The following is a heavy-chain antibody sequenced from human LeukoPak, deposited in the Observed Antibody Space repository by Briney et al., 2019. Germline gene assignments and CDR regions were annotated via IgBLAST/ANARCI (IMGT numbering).Heavy chain of an antibody. V-gene: IGHV1-2*02. Sequence: ASVKVSYKASGYTFTGYYMHWVRQAPGQGLEWMGWINPNSGGTNYAQKFQGRVTMTRDTSISTAYMELSRLRSDDTAVYYCARDSYYDILTGYYRGVDYWGQGTLVTVSS. CDR1: GYTFTGYY. CDR2: INPNSGGT. J-gene: IGHJ4*02. D-gene: IGHD3-9*01. CDR3: ARDSYYDILTGYYRGVDY.